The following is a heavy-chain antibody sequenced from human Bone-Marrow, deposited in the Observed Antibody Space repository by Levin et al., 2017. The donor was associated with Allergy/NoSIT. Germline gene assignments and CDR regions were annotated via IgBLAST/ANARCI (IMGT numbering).Heavy chain of an antibody. CDR2: ISYSGTT. CDR1: GGSISTTTYY. J-gene: IGHJ4*02. Sequence: SETLSLTCTVSGGSISTTTYYWGWIRQPPGKGLEWIGSISYSGTTYYNPSLKSRVTISVDTSKNQFSLTLPSVTAEDTAVYFCASQYSASSTWGYWGQGTLVNVSS. D-gene: IGHD1-26*01. CDR3: ASQYSASSTWGY. V-gene: IGHV4-39*07.